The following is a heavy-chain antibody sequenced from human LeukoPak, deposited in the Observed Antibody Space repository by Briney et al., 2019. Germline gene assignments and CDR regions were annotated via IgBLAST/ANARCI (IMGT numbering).Heavy chain of an antibody. Sequence: ASVKVSCKASGYTFTSYDINWVRQATGQGLEWMGWMNPNSGNTGYAQKFQGRVTMTRNTSISTAYMELSSLRSEDTAVYYCARGRVCSGGSCYSPNWFDPWGQGTLVTVSS. CDR1: GYTFTSYD. V-gene: IGHV1-8*01. CDR3: ARGRVCSGGSCYSPNWFDP. CDR2: MNPNSGNT. J-gene: IGHJ5*02. D-gene: IGHD2-15*01.